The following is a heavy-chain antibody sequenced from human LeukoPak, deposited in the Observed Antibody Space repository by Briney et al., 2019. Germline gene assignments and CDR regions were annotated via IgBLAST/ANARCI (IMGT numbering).Heavy chain of an antibody. V-gene: IGHV4-34*01. Sequence: ASETLSLTCAVYDGSFSGSYCTWIRQPPGKGLEWIGGIYHSGSTNYNPSLKSRVTISVDKPKNQFSLKLSSVTAADTAVYYCASYPSFCSSTSCSGYFDYWGQGTLVTVSS. J-gene: IGHJ4*02. CDR2: IYHSGST. CDR3: ASYPSFCSSTSCSGYFDY. D-gene: IGHD2-2*01. CDR1: DGSFSGSY.